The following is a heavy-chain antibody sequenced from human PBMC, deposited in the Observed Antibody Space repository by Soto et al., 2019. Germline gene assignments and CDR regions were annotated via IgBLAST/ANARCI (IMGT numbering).Heavy chain of an antibody. D-gene: IGHD1-26*01. Sequence: ASVKVSCKASGYTFAAYYIHWVREAPGQGLEWMGWINPNDGGTNYAQNFHDRVTMTSDTSITTAYMKLSRLTSDDTAVYFCARDTYSGTYVHWGQGTLVTVSS. CDR3: ARDTYSGTYVH. V-gene: IGHV1-2*02. CDR1: GYTFAAYY. CDR2: INPNDGGT. J-gene: IGHJ4*02.